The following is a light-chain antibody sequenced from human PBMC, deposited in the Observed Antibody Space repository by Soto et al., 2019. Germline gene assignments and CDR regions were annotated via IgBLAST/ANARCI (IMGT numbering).Light chain of an antibody. J-gene: IGKJ1*01. V-gene: IGKV1-5*03. CDR2: KAS. Sequence: DIQMTQSPSTLSASVGDRVTITCRASQSVSTWLAWYQQNPGKAPHLLIFKASTLESGVPSRFSGRGSGTEVTLTITSLQPDDFATYYCQQYNVHSPWTFGHGTKVEIK. CDR3: QQYNVHSPWT. CDR1: QSVSTW.